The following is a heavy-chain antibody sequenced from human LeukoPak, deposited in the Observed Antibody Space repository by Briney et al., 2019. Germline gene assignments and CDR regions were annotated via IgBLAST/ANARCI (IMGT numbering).Heavy chain of an antibody. CDR1: GFTFSSYS. D-gene: IGHD6-6*01. V-gene: IGHV3-21*01. CDR2: ISSSSSYI. J-gene: IGHJ4*02. Sequence: GGSLRLSCAASGFTFSSYSMNWVRQAPGKGLEWVSSISSSSSYIYYADSVKGRFTISRDNAKNSPYLQMNSLRAEDTAVYYCARVVFGSSSVGYYFDYWGEGTLVTVSS. CDR3: ARVVFGSSSVGYYFDY.